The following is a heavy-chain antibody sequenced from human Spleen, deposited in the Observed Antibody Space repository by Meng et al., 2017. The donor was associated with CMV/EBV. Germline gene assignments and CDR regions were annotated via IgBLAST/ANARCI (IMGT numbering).Heavy chain of an antibody. J-gene: IGHJ4*02. V-gene: IGHV3-23*01. CDR2: ISGSGGST. Sequence: GGSLRLSCAASGFTFSSYAMSWVRQAPGKGLEWVSAISGSGGSTYYADSVKGRFTISRDNSKNTLYLQMNSLRAEDTAVYYWAKGYSSSWYGVPFDYWGQGTLVTVSS. D-gene: IGHD6-13*01. CDR1: GFTFSSYA. CDR3: AKGYSSSWYGVPFDY.